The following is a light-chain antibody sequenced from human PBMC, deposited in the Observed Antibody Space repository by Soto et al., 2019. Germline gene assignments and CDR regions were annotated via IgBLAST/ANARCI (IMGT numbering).Light chain of an antibody. V-gene: IGLV2-23*01. J-gene: IGLJ1*01. CDR2: EGG. Sequence: QSALTQPASVSGSPGQSITSACTGSSSAVGSYRFVSWYQHHPGKVPKLIIYEGGKRPSGVSNRFSGSEPGNTASLTISGLQAEDEADYYCGSSAPSRTFVFGTGTKLTVL. CDR3: GSSAPSRTFV. CDR1: SSAVGSYRF.